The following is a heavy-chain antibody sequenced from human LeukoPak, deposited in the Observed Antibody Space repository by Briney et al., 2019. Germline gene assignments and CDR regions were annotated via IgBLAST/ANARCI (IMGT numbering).Heavy chain of an antibody. CDR2: IYTNDNS. CDR3: ARESTTLGSPYYFDF. D-gene: IGHD1/OR15-1a*01. Sequence: NPSETLSLTCTVSGSSMTYYFWSWVRQPAGKGLEWIGRIYTNDNSNYNPSLKSRVTMSIDTSKNQFSLRLRSVTAADTAIYYCARESTTLGSPYYFDFWGPGTWVTVSS. CDR1: GSSMTYYF. J-gene: IGHJ4*02. V-gene: IGHV4-4*07.